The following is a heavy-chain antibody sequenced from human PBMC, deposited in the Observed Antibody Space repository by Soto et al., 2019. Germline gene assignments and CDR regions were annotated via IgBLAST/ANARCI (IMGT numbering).Heavy chain of an antibody. J-gene: IGHJ1*01. CDR2: IKSKTDGGTT. CDR1: GFTFSNAW. Sequence: EVQLVESGGGLVKPGGSLRLSCAASGFTFSNAWMNWVRQAPGKGLEWVGRIKSKTDGGTTDYAAPVKGRFTISRDDSKNTLYLKMNSLKTEDTAVYYCTTEVAAAGTYFQHWGQGTLVTVSS. CDR3: TTEVAAAGTYFQH. V-gene: IGHV3-15*07. D-gene: IGHD6-13*01.